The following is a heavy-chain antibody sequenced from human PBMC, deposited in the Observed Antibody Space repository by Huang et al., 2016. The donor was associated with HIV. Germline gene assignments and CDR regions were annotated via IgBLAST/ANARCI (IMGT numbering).Heavy chain of an antibody. Sequence: QVQLQESGPGLVKPSETLSLTCTVSGGSINSYYWRWIRQPPGKGLDWIGYINYSGSTIDNPARKRRVTISVDTSKNQFSLKLSSVTAADTAMYYCARNYYDNVDWYFDLWGRGTLVTVSS. D-gene: IGHD3-22*01. CDR2: INYSGST. V-gene: IGHV4-59*01. CDR1: GGSINSYY. CDR3: ARNYYDNVDWYFDL. J-gene: IGHJ2*01.